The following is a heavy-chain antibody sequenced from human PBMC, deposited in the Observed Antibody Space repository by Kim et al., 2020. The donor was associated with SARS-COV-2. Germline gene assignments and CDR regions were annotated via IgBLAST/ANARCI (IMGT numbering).Heavy chain of an antibody. CDR2: INHSGST. Sequence: SETLSLTCAVYGGSFSGYYWSWIRQPPGKGLEWIGEINHSGSTNYNPSLKSRVTISVDTSKNQFSLKLSSVTAADTAVYYCARQKLYYGSGSYYKGFAFDIWGQGTMVTVSS. V-gene: IGHV4-34*01. J-gene: IGHJ3*02. CDR3: ARQKLYYGSGSYYKGFAFDI. CDR1: GGSFSGYY. D-gene: IGHD3-10*01.